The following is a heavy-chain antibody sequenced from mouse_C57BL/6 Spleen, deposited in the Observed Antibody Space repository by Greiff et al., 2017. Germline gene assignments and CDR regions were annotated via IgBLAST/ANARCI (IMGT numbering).Heavy chain of an antibody. Sequence: VQLQESGPELVKPGASVKISCKASGYSFTSYYIHWVKQRPGQGLEWIGWIYPGSGNTKYNEKFKGKATLTADTSSSTAYMQLSSLTSEDSAVYYCARVGDYYGSSPWYFDYWGQGTTLTVSS. CDR2: IYPGSGNT. J-gene: IGHJ2*01. CDR1: GYSFTSYY. V-gene: IGHV1-66*01. CDR3: ARVGDYYGSSPWYFDY. D-gene: IGHD1-1*01.